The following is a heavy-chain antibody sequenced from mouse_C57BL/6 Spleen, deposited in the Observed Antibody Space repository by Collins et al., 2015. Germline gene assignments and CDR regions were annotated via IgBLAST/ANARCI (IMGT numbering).Heavy chain of an antibody. CDR1: GYTFTTAG. Sequence: QIQLVQSGPELKKPGETVRISCKASGYTFTTAGMQWVQKMPGKGLKWIGWINTHSGVPKYAEDFKGRFAFSLETSASTAYLQISNLKNEDTATYFCARGYYYGSSRYAMDYWGQGTSVTVSS. D-gene: IGHD1-1*01. J-gene: IGHJ4*01. V-gene: IGHV9-4*02. CDR3: ARGYYYGSSRYAMDY. CDR2: INTHSGVP.